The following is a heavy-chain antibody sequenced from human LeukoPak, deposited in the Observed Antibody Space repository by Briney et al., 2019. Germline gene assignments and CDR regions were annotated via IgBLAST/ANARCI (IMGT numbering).Heavy chain of an antibody. CDR1: GGSISSYY. J-gene: IGHJ4*02. CDR2: IYYSGST. V-gene: IGHV4-59*01. D-gene: IGHD3-10*01. CDR3: ARVYGSGSYNDY. Sequence: SETLSVTCTVSGGSISSYYWNWIRQPPGKGLEWIGYIYYSGSTDYNPSLKSRVTISVDTSKNQFSLKLSSVTAADTAVYYCARVYGSGSYNDYWGQGTLVTVSS.